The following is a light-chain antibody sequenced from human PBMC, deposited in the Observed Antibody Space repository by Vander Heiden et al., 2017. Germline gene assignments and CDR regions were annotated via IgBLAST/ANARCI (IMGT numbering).Light chain of an antibody. CDR1: SSNIGAGYD. CDR2: GNA. J-gene: IGLJ2*01. Sequence: QSVLTQPPSVSGAPGQRVTLPCTGGSSNIGAGYDVHWYQQLPGTAPKHLIYGNANRPSGVPDRFSGSKSGTSASLAITRLQAEDEADYYCQSYDSSLSSVVFAGGTKLTVL. CDR3: QSYDSSLSSVV. V-gene: IGLV1-40*01.